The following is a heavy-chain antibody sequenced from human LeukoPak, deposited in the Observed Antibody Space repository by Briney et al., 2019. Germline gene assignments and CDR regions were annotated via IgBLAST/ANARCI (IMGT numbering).Heavy chain of an antibody. CDR1: GGSITSTNY. Sequence: SETLSLTCGVSGGSITSTNYWTWVRQPPGKGLEWIGEVNLQGSTNYNPSLMGRVAISVDISENHISLQLTSVTAADTAVYYCAREGGPYRPLDYSGQGTLVTVSS. CDR3: AREGGPYRPLDY. CDR2: VNLQGST. V-gene: IGHV4-4*02. J-gene: IGHJ4*02.